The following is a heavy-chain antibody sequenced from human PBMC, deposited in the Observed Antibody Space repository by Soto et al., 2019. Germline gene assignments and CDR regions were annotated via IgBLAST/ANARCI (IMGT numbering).Heavy chain of an antibody. CDR3: TREITASDY. J-gene: IGHJ4*02. CDR2: ISSSSSHI. Sequence: GGSLRLSCTASGFTFSSSSMNWVRQAPGKGLEWVSSISSSSSHIYYVDSGKGRFTVSRGNAKNSVYLQMNSLRAEDTAVYYCTREITASDYWGQGNLVTVSS. CDR1: GFTFSSSS. V-gene: IGHV3-21*01.